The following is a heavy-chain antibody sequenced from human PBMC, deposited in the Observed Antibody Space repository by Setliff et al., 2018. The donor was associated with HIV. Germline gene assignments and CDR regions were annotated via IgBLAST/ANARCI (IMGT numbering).Heavy chain of an antibody. V-gene: IGHV4-34*01. Sequence: SETLSLTCAVYGGSFSGYYWSWIRQPPGKGLEWIGEINHSGSTNYNPSLKSRVTIAVDTSKNQFSLKLSSVTAADTAVYYCARVVGTRAVDYWGQGTLVTVS. CDR3: ARVVGTRAVDY. J-gene: IGHJ4*02. D-gene: IGHD2-21*02. CDR1: GGSFSGYY. CDR2: INHSGST.